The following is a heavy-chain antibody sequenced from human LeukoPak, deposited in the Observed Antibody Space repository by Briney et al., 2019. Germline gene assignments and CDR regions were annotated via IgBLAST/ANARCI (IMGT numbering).Heavy chain of an antibody. Sequence: GASVTVSCKASGYTFTTYAMHWVRQAPGQRLEWMGWINAGNGNTKYSQKLQARVTITRDTSASTAYMELRSLRSEDTAVYYCARDPIGSRWPYYFDYWGQGTLVTVSS. CDR1: GYTFTTYA. D-gene: IGHD6-13*01. V-gene: IGHV1-3*01. CDR2: INAGNGNT. CDR3: ARDPIGSRWPYYFDY. J-gene: IGHJ4*02.